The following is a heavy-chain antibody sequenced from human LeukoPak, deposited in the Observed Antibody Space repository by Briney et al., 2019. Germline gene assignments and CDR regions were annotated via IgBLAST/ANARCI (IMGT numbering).Heavy chain of an antibody. CDR3: ARDRIAVAGTSDY. CDR2: IIPILGIA. CDR1: GGTFSSYA. V-gene: IGHV1-69*04. Sequence: SVKVSCKASGGTFSSYAISWVRQAPGQGLEWMGRIIPILGIANYAQKFQGRVTITADKSTSTAYMELSSLRSEDTAVYYCARDRIAVAGTSDYWGQGTLVTASS. D-gene: IGHD6-19*01. J-gene: IGHJ4*02.